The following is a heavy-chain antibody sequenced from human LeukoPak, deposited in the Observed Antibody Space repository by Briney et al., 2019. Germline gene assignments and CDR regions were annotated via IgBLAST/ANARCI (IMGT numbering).Heavy chain of an antibody. J-gene: IGHJ5*02. V-gene: IGHV4-59*01. CDR2: IYYSGST. CDR1: GGSISSYY. CDR3: ARDSLEDSSSPRGFDP. Sequence: SETLSLTCTVSGGSISSYYWSWIRQPPGKGLEWIGYIYYSGSTNYNPSLKSRVTISVDTSKNQFSLKLSSVTAADTAVYYCARDSLEDSSSPRGFDPWGQGTLVTVSS. D-gene: IGHD6-6*01.